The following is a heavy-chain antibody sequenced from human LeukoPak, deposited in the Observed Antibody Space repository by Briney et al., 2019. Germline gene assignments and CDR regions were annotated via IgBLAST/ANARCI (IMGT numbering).Heavy chain of an antibody. CDR1: GFTFDDYA. Sequence: GRSLRLSCAASGFTFDDYAMHWVRQAPGKGLEWVSGISWNSGSIGYADSVKGRFTISRDNAKNSLYLQMNSLRAEDTALYYCAKGGLIGTYYYGSGSYSYYFDYWGQGTLVTVSS. J-gene: IGHJ4*02. D-gene: IGHD3-10*01. CDR3: AKGGLIGTYYYGSGSYSYYFDY. V-gene: IGHV3-9*01. CDR2: ISWNSGSI.